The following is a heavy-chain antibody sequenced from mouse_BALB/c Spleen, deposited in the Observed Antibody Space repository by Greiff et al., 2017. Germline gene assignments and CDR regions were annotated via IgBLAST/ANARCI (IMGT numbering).Heavy chain of an antibody. CDR3: ARGYGSRGYFDV. CDR1: AYTFTTSW. J-gene: IGHJ1*01. Sequence: QVQLQQSGADLAKPGASVKMSSTPSAYTFTTSWMPWVKQRPGQGLEWIGYINPSTGYTEYNQKFKDKATLTADKSSSTAYMQLSSLTSEDSAVYYCARGYGSRGYFDVWGAGTTVTVSS. CDR2: INPSTGYT. V-gene: IGHV1-7*01. D-gene: IGHD1-1*01.